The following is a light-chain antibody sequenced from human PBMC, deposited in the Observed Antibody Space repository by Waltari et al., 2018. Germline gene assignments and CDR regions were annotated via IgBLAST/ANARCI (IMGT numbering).Light chain of an antibody. V-gene: IGLV1-51*02. CDR3: GTWDSSLSAAV. Sequence: QSVLTQPPSVSAAPGQKVTISCSGSSSNIGNNYVSWYQPLPGTAPKLLIYENNKRPAGSTDRFAGSKCGTSATLGSTGLQTGDEADYYCGTWDSSLSAAVFGGGTQLTVL. J-gene: IGLJ7*01. CDR2: ENN. CDR1: SSNIGNNY.